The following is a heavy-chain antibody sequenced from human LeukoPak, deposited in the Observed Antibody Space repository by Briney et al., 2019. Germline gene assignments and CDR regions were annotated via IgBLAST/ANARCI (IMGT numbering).Heavy chain of an antibody. CDR2: IYYSGST. V-gene: IGHV4-59*01. CDR1: GGSISSYY. D-gene: IGHD2-15*01. J-gene: IGHJ4*02. CDR3: ARDARYCSGGSCYGY. Sequence: SETLSLTCTVSGGSISSYYWSWIRQPPGKGLEWIGYIYYSGSTNYNPSLKSRVTISVDTSKNQFSLKLSSVTAADTAVYYCARDARYCSGGSCYGYWGQGTLVTVSS.